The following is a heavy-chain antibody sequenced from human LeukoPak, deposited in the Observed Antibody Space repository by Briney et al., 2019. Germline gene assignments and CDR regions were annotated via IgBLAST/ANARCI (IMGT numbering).Heavy chain of an antibody. CDR1: GGSISSSSYY. Sequence: SETLSLTCTVSGGSISSSSYYWGWTRQPPGKGLEWIGSIYYSGGTYYNPSLKSRVTISVDTSKNQFSLKLSSATAADTAVYYCARPTSSGSGYFDYWGQGTLVTISS. CDR3: ARPTSSGSGYFDY. J-gene: IGHJ4*02. CDR2: IYYSGGT. D-gene: IGHD3-10*01. V-gene: IGHV4-39*01.